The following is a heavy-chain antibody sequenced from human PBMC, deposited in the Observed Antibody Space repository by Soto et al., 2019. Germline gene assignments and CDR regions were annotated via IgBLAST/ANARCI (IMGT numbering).Heavy chain of an antibody. CDR3: VRSTYFSDSSGYTRCLDY. CDR2: SRDNPQGYST. Sequence: EVQLVESGGGWVQPGGSLRLSCAGYGFTLSDHYLDWVRQAPVKGLEWVGRSRDNPQGYSTAYAASVKGRFTTSRYESKNSAYLQMNSLKTEDTAVYYCVRSTYFSDSSGYTRCLDYWGQGTLVTVSS. V-gene: IGHV3-72*01. D-gene: IGHD3-22*01. J-gene: IGHJ4*02. CDR1: GFTLSDHY.